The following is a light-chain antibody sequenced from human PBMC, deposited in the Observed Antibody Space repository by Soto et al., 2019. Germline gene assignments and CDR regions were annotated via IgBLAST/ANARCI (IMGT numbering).Light chain of an antibody. V-gene: IGKV3-20*01. CDR2: GAS. CDR3: QHYGRSPPSWT. CDR1: QSVSSNY. J-gene: IGKJ1*01. Sequence: EIVLTQSPGTLSLSAGERATLSCRASQSVSSNYLAWYQQKPGQPSRLLISGASSRATGIPDRFIGSGSGTDFTLTISSLEPEDFAVYYCQHYGRSPPSWTFGQGTKVEIK.